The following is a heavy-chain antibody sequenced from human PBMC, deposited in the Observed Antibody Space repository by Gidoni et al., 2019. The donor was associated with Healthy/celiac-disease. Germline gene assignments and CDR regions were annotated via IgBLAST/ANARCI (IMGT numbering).Heavy chain of an antibody. D-gene: IGHD6-6*01. CDR3: ARRGIAARLDY. J-gene: IGHJ4*02. Sequence: QVQLVESGGGVVQPGRSLRLSCAASGFTFSSYGMHWVRQAPGKGLEWVAVIWYDGSNKYYADSVKGRFTISRDNSKNTLYLQMNSLRAEDTAVYYCARRGIAARLDYWGQGTLVTVSS. CDR2: IWYDGSNK. V-gene: IGHV3-33*01. CDR1: GFTFSSYG.